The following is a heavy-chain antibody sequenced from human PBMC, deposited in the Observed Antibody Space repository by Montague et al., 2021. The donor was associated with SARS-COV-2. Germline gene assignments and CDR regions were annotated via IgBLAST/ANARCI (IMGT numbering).Heavy chain of an antibody. D-gene: IGHD2-2*01. Sequence: SETLSLTCTVSGGAISSRSYYGGWIRKPPGKGLEWIGSIYYSGSTYYNPSLKSRVTISVDTSKNQFSLKLSSVTAADTAVYYCARHLVYCSSTSCYEGRFDPWGQGTLVTVSS. CDR3: ARHLVYCSSTSCYEGRFDP. CDR1: GGAISSRSYY. V-gene: IGHV4-39*01. CDR2: IYYSGST. J-gene: IGHJ5*02.